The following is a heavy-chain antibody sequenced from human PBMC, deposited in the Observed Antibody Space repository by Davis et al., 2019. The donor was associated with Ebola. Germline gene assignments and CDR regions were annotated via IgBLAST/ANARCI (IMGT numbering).Heavy chain of an antibody. CDR3: ARGGIAVAGPDY. Sequence: SETLSLTCTVSGGSINSYYWSWIRQPPGKGLEWIGYIYYSGSTNYNPSLKSRVTISVDTSKNQFSLKLSSVTAADTAVYYCARGGIAVAGPDYWGQGTLVTVSS. CDR1: GGSINSYY. D-gene: IGHD6-19*01. V-gene: IGHV4-59*01. CDR2: IYYSGST. J-gene: IGHJ4*02.